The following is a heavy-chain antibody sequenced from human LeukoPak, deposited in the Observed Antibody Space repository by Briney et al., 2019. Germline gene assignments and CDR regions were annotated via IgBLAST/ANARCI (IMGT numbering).Heavy chain of an antibody. J-gene: IGHJ4*02. D-gene: IGHD2-15*01. V-gene: IGHV1-46*01. CDR1: GYDSITNY. Sequence: PSVKPSCKAFGYDSITNYIHWVRQAAGQGLEWMGTINPSVGTTTYGQRFQGRVTMTRETSTTTGYMDLSSLTSEDTAIYYCAKGFCTGASCYVLDSWGQGTLVSVSS. CDR2: INPSVGTT. CDR3: AKGFCTGASCYVLDS.